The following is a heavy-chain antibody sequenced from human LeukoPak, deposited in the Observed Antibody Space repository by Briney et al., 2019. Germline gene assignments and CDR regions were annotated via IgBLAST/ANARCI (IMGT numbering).Heavy chain of an antibody. V-gene: IGHV1-18*01. CDR2: ISTRSGNT. D-gene: IGHD7-27*01. CDR1: GYTFTTYG. J-gene: IGHJ4*02. CDR3: ARDVNWDLDY. Sequence: ASVKVSCEASGYTFTTYGISWVRQAPGQGLEWMGWISTRSGNTKYPQKFQGRVTMTADTSTSTAYMELRSLGSADTAVYYCARDVNWDLDYWGQGTLVTVSS.